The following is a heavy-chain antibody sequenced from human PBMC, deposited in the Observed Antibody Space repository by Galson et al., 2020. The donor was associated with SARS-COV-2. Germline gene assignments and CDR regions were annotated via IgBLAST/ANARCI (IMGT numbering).Heavy chain of an antibody. CDR1: GYTLTELP. V-gene: IGHV1-24*01. J-gene: IGHJ6*03. Sequence: ASVKVSCKVSGYTLTELPMHWVRQAPGKGLEWMGGFDPEDGETIYAQRFQGRVTMTDDTSTDTAYMELSSLRSEDTAVYYCATVAVIYAGNCYYYMDVWGKGTTVTVS. CDR3: ATVAVIYAGNCYYYMDV. CDR2: FDPEDGET. D-gene: IGHD3-16*01.